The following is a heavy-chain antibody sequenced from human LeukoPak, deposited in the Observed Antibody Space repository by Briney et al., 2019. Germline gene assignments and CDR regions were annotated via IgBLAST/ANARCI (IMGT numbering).Heavy chain of an antibody. CDR2: IYYSGST. Sequence: AETLSLTCTVSGGSISDYSLSWLRQPPGKGLEWIGYIYYSGSTNYNPSLKSRLTISIDTSKNQFSLKLSSVTAADTAVYYCATSRSRSTSPLGGYWGQGTLVTVSS. J-gene: IGHJ4*02. CDR1: GGSISDYS. V-gene: IGHV4-59*01. CDR3: ATSRSRSTSPLGGY. D-gene: IGHD2-2*01.